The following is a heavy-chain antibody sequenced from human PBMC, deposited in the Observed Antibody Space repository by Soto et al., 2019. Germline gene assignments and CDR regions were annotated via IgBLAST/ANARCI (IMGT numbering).Heavy chain of an antibody. CDR1: GYTFTSYD. J-gene: IGHJ4*02. CDR3: ARDTIAGAGNDLVD. V-gene: IGHV1-8*01. CDR2: MNPTRGNT. Sequence: QVQLVQSGAEVKKPGASVKVSCKASGYTFTSYDINWVRQAPGQGLEWMGWMNPTRGNTGYAQKFQGRLTMTSDTSIGTVERELSSRRAEDTAVYYGARDTIAGAGNDLVDWGQGTLVTVSS. D-gene: IGHD6-19*01.